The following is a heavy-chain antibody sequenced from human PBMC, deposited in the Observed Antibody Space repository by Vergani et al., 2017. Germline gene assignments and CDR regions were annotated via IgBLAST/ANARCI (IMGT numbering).Heavy chain of an antibody. J-gene: IGHJ6*03. Sequence: QVQLQQWGAGLLKPSETLSLTCAVYGGSFSGYYWSWIRQPPGKGLEWIGEINHSGSTNYNPSLKSRVTISVDTSKNQLSLKLSSVTAADTAVYYCARGDDFWSGYYGFYYYYMDVWGKGTTVTVSS. CDR2: INHSGST. V-gene: IGHV4-34*01. CDR1: GGSFSGYY. D-gene: IGHD3-3*01. CDR3: ARGDDFWSGYYGFYYYYMDV.